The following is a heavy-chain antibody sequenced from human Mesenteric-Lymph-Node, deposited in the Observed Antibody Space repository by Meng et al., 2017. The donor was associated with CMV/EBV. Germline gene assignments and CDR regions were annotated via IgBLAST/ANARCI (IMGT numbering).Heavy chain of an antibody. CDR1: GFTFSSYS. Sequence: GGSLRLSCAASGFTFSSYSMNWVRQAPGKGLEWVSSIGSSSNYMYYADSVKGRFTVSRDNAKNSLYLQMNSLRAEDTAVYYCARVGYCSITSCYRLTDYWGQGTLVTVSS. J-gene: IGHJ4*02. V-gene: IGHV3-21*01. CDR3: ARVGYCSITSCYRLTDY. CDR2: IGSSSNYM. D-gene: IGHD2-2*01.